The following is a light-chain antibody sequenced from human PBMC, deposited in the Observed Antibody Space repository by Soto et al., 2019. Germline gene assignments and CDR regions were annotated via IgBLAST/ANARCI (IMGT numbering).Light chain of an antibody. V-gene: IGKV1-39*01. CDR1: QSIINY. CDR3: QQSYTIPYT. CDR2: AAS. J-gene: IGKJ2*01. Sequence: DIQMTQSPSSQSASVGDRLTITCRASQSIINYLNWYQQKPGKVPKLLIYAASSLQSGVPSRFSGSGSGTDFTLSISSLQPEDFATYYCQQSYTIPYTYGQGTKLEIK.